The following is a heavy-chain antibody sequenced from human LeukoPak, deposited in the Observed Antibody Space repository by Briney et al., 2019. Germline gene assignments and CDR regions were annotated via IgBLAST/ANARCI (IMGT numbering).Heavy chain of an antibody. CDR3: AKGRTLVGGSTRSYDY. D-gene: IGHD1-26*01. Sequence: GGSLRLSCAASGFTFSSYSMSWVRQAPGKGLEWVSVISGNGGDTFYADSVKGRFTISGDNSKHTLYLQMNSLRVEDTAVYYCAKGRTLVGGSTRSYDYWGQGTLVTVSS. V-gene: IGHV3-23*01. CDR1: GFTFSSYS. J-gene: IGHJ4*02. CDR2: ISGNGGDT.